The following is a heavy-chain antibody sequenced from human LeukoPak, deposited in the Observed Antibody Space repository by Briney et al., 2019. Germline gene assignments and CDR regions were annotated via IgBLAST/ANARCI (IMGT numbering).Heavy chain of an antibody. Sequence: ASVKVSCKASGYTFTSYGISWVRQAPGQGLEWMGWISAYNGNTKYSQKFQGRVTITRDTSASTAYMELSSLRSEDTAVYYCARDPVIIVATMPFDYWGQGTLVTVSS. CDR2: ISAYNGNT. J-gene: IGHJ4*02. CDR3: ARDPVIIVATMPFDY. D-gene: IGHD5-12*01. CDR1: GYTFTSYG. V-gene: IGHV1-18*01.